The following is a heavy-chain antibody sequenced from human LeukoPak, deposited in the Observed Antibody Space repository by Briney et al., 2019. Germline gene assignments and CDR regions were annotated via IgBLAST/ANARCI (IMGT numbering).Heavy chain of an antibody. D-gene: IGHD6-19*01. J-gene: IGHJ4*02. CDR1: GFTFSSYW. CDR3: AVAGSSDYHFDY. CDR2: INSDGSST. V-gene: IGHV3-74*01. Sequence: GSLRLSCAASGFTFSSYWMHWVRQAPGKGLVWVSRINSDGSSTSYADSVKGRFTISRDNAKNTLYLQMNSLRAEDTAVYYCAVAGSSDYHFDYWGQGTLVTVSS.